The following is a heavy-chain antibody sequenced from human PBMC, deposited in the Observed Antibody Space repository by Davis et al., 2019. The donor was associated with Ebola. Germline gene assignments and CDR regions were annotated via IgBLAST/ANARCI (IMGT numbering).Heavy chain of an antibody. J-gene: IGHJ4*02. CDR2: ISGSGDAT. D-gene: IGHD1-26*01. CDR3: ASSLSGTAGY. CDR1: GFTFSSNS. V-gene: IGHV3-21*01. Sequence: PGGSLRLSCAATGFTFSSNSMNWVRQSPGKGLEWVSSISGSGDATYYAESVKGRFTISRDNAKNSLYLQMNSLRAEDTAVYYCASSLSGTAGYWGQGTLVTVSS.